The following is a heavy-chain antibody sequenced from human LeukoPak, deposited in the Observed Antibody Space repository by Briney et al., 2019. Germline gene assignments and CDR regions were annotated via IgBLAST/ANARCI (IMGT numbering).Heavy chain of an antibody. J-gene: IGHJ5*02. CDR2: ISAYNGNT. V-gene: IGHV1-18*01. CDR1: GYTCTSYG. CDR3: ARGVVVTPRASNWFDP. D-gene: IGHD2-21*02. Sequence: ASVKVSCNASGYTCTSYGISWVRQAPGQGLEWMGWISAYNGNTNYAQKLQGRVTMTTDTSTSTAYMELRSLRSDDTAVYYCARGVVVTPRASNWFDPWGQGTLVTVSS.